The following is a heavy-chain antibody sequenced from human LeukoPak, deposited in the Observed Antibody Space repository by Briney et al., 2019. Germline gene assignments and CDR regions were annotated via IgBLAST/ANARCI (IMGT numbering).Heavy chain of an antibody. Sequence: SVKVSCKASGGTFSSYAISWVRQAPGQGLEWMGGIIPIFGTANYAQKFQGRVTITADESTSTAYMELSSLRSEDTAVYYCARDRVFHALGFDPWGQGTLVTVSS. CDR1: GGTFSSYA. D-gene: IGHD2/OR15-2a*01. J-gene: IGHJ5*02. CDR2: IIPIFGTA. CDR3: ARDRVFHALGFDP. V-gene: IGHV1-69*01.